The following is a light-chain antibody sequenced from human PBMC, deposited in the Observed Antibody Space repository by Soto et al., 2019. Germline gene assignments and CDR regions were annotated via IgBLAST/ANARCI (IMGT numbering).Light chain of an antibody. J-gene: IGKJ1*01. CDR1: QSISIW. CDR2: GTS. Sequence: DIHMTQSPSTLSASVGDRVTITCRASQSISIWLAWYQQKPGRAPNLLIYGTSSLESGVPSRFSGIGAGTEFTLTISSLQPDDFATYYCQHYPDYSWTFGQGTMVEIK. CDR3: QHYPDYSWT. V-gene: IGKV1-5*03.